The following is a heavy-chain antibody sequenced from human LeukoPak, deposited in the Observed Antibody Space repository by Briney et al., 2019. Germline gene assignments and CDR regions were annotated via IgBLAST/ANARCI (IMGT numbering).Heavy chain of an antibody. CDR2: ISGSGGST. J-gene: IGHJ4*02. CDR3: AKTGSSSWGYFDY. D-gene: IGHD6-13*01. V-gene: IGHV3-23*01. CDR1: GFTFSSYA. Sequence: GGSLRLSCAASGFTFSSYAMSWVRQAPGKGLEWVSAISGSGGSTYYADSVEGRFTVSRDNSKNTLFLQMNSLRPEDTAVYYCAKTGSSSWGYFDYWGQGTLVTVSS.